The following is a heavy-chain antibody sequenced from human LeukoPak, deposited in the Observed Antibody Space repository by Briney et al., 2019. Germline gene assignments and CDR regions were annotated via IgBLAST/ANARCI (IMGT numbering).Heavy chain of an antibody. J-gene: IGHJ6*02. CDR2: IKQDGSEK. D-gene: IGHD2-15*01. Sequence: GGSLRLYCSASGFTFSCYWMSWVRQAPGKGLEWVANIKQDGSEKYYVDSVKGRFTISRDNAKNSLYLQMNSLRAEDTAVYYCARGRDGSCYSPVDVRGQGTTVTVCS. CDR3: ARGRDGSCYSPVDV. V-gene: IGHV3-7*01. CDR1: GFTFSCYW.